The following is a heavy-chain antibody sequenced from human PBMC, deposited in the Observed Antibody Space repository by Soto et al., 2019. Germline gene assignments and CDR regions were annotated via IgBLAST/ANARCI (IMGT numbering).Heavy chain of an antibody. CDR1: GGSISSGGYY. Sequence: SETLSLTCTVSGGSISSGGYYWSWIRQHPWKGLEWIGYIYYSGSTYYNPSLKSRVTISVDTSKNQFSLKLSSVTAADTAVYYCARYPSDYSNRHPNYGMDVWGQGXTVTVYS. CDR3: ARYPSDYSNRHPNYGMDV. J-gene: IGHJ6*02. CDR2: IYYSGST. D-gene: IGHD4-4*01. V-gene: IGHV4-31*03.